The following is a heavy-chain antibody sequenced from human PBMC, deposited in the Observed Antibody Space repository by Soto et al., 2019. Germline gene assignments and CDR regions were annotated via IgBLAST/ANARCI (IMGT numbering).Heavy chain of an antibody. CDR3: ARVLAAYSNWFDP. V-gene: IGHV3-21*01. CDR1: GFPFSSHT. J-gene: IGHJ5*02. CDR2: IAGSSTYI. Sequence: PGGSLRLSCAASGFPFSSHTMTWVRQATGRGLDWVSSIAGSSTYIYYSASVKGRFTVYRENAKNSLYLQLHSLRAEDTDAYYCARVLAAYSNWFDPWGQGTLVTVCS. D-gene: IGHD3-3*01.